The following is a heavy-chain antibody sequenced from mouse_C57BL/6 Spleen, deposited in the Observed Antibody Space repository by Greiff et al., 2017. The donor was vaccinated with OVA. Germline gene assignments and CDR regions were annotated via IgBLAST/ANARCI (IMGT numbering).Heavy chain of an antibody. V-gene: IGHV2-2*01. CDR2: IWSGGST. D-gene: IGHD4-1*01. CDR1: GFSLTSYG. CDR3: ARKGLDYAMDY. J-gene: IGHJ4*01. Sequence: QVQLKESGPGLVQPSQSLSITCTVSGFSLTSYGVHWVRQSPGKGLEWLGVIWSGGSTDYNAAFISRLSISKDNSTSQVFFKMNSLQADDTAIYYCARKGLDYAMDYWGQGTSVTVSS.